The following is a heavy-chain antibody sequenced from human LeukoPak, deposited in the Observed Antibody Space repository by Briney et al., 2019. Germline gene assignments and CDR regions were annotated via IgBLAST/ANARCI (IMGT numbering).Heavy chain of an antibody. Sequence: PGGSLRLSCAASGFTFSSYSMNWVRQAPGRGLEWVSYISSSSSTIYYADSVKGRFTISRDNAKNSLYLQMNSLRAEDTAVYYCAGGLSIQSIDYWGQGTLVTVSS. J-gene: IGHJ4*02. CDR3: AGGLSIQSIDY. V-gene: IGHV3-48*01. D-gene: IGHD6-6*01. CDR1: GFTFSSYS. CDR2: ISSSSSTI.